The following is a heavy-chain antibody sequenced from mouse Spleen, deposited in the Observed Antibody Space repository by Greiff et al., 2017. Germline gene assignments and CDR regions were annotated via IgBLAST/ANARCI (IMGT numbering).Heavy chain of an antibody. J-gene: IGHJ2*01. Sequence: EVQLQQSGPELVKPGASVKISCKASGYTFTDYYMNWVKQSHGKSLEWIGDINPNNGGTSYNQKFKGKATLTVDKSSSTAYMELRSLTSEDSAVYYCARRTRYGNYLYYFDYWGQGTTLTVSS. V-gene: IGHV1-26*01. D-gene: IGHD2-10*02. CDR1: GYTFTDYY. CDR3: ARRTRYGNYLYYFDY. CDR2: INPNNGGT.